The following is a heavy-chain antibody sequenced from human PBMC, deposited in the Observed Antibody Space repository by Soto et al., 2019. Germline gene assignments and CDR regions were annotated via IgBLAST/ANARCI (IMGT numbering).Heavy chain of an antibody. CDR2: IKPNSRGT. V-gene: IGHV1-2*02. D-gene: IGHD3-22*01. CDR1: GYSLRSNY. Sequence: ASVKVSCKASGYSLRSNYVHWVRQAPGKGLEGMGWIKPNSRGTVYAQKFQGRVSINTDPSLNTAYMQLNRLTSEDTAVYYCARDLIVDGTDTYGMDVWG. J-gene: IGHJ6*02. CDR3: ARDLIVDGTDTYGMDV.